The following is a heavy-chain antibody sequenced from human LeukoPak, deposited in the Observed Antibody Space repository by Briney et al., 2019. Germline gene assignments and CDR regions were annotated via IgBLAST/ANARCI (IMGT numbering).Heavy chain of an antibody. CDR1: GFTFSSYA. Sequence: GGSLRLSCAASGFTFSSYAMSWVRQAPGEGLEWVSAISVSGGSTYYADSVKGRFTISRDNSKNTLYLQMNSLRAEDTAIYYCAKDSESRGGGYYFDYWGQGTLVTVSS. V-gene: IGHV3-23*01. CDR3: AKDSESRGGGYYFDY. J-gene: IGHJ4*02. CDR2: ISVSGGST. D-gene: IGHD3-16*01.